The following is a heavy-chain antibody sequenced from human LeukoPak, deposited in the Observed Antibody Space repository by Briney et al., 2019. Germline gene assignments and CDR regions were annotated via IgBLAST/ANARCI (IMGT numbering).Heavy chain of an antibody. V-gene: IGHV3-11*01. D-gene: IGHD2-2*02. J-gene: IGHJ5*02. CDR2: ISISGTTI. CDR1: GFTFTDFY. CDR3: ARGGGYCSSTSCYIDWFDP. Sequence: GGSLRLSCAASGFTFTDFYMSWIRQAPGKGLEWVSYISISGTTIYYADSVKGRFTFSRDNAKNSLYLQMNSLRAEDTAVYYCARGGGYCSSTSCYIDWFDPWGQGTLVTVSS.